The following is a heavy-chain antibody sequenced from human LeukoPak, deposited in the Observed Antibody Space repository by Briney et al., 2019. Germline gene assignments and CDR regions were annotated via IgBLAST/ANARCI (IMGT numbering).Heavy chain of an antibody. D-gene: IGHD3-10*01. CDR3: ARKAGYYYGSGDY. CDR2: IGGSGGSS. CDR1: GFTFSSYA. J-gene: IGHJ4*02. Sequence: PGGSLRLSCAASGFTFSSYAMNWVRQAPGKGLEWVSAIGGSGGSSYYADSVKGRVTISRDNSKNTLYLQMNSLRAEDTAVYYCARKAGYYYGSGDYWGQGTLVTVSS. V-gene: IGHV3-23*01.